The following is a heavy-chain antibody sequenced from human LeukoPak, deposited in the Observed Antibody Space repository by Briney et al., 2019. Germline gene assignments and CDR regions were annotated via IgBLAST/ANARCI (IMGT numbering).Heavy chain of an antibody. CDR1: GFTFDDYA. CDR2: ISWNSGSI. J-gene: IGHJ4*02. Sequence: HPGRSLRLSCTASGFTFDDYAMHWVRQAPGKGLEWVSGISWNSGSIGYADSVKGRFTISRDNAKNSLYLQMNSLRAEDTALYYCAKASSWYVLDYWGQGTLVTVSS. CDR3: AKASSWYVLDY. V-gene: IGHV3-9*01. D-gene: IGHD6-13*01.